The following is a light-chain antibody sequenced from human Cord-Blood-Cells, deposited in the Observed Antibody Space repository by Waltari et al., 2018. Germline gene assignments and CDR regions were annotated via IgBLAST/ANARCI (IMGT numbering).Light chain of an antibody. Sequence: QSALTQPASVSGSPGQSITISCTGTSSDVGGYNYVSRYQQHPGKAPKLIIYDVIKRPSGVSNRFSGSKSGNTASLTISGLQAEDEADYYCSSYTSSSTWVFGGGTKLTVL. CDR3: SSYTSSSTWV. CDR1: SSDVGGYNY. J-gene: IGLJ3*02. V-gene: IGLV2-14*01. CDR2: DVI.